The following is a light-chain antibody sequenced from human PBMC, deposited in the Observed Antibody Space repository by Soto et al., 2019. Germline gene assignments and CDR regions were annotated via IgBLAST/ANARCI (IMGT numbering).Light chain of an antibody. V-gene: IGKV3-20*01. CDR2: GAS. CDR1: QIVSSSY. CDR3: QRYGTSTPLT. Sequence: EVVLAQSPGTLSLSPGDRATLSCRASQIVSSSYLAWYQQKPGQPPRLLIYGASSRATGIPDRFSGSGSGTDFSLTISRLEPEDFAVYYCQRYGTSTPLTFGGGTKVEIK. J-gene: IGKJ4*01.